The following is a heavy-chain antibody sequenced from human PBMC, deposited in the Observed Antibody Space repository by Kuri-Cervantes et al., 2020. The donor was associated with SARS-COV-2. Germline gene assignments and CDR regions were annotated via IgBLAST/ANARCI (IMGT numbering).Heavy chain of an antibody. Sequence: ESLKISCTVSGGSVSSGSYYWSWIRQPPGKGLEWIGYIYYSGSTNYNPSLKSRVTISVDTSKNQFSLKLSSVTAADTAVYYCASFGGGGSDGGFDPWGQGTLVTVSS. CDR1: GGSVSSGSYY. CDR2: IYYSGST. CDR3: ASFGGGGSDGGFDP. V-gene: IGHV4-61*01. J-gene: IGHJ5*02. D-gene: IGHD3-16*01.